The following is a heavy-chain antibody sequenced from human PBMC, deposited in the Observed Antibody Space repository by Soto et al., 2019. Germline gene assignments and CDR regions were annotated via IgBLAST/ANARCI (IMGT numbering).Heavy chain of an antibody. V-gene: IGHV5-51*01. CDR1: GYSFTSYW. CDR3: ARHDGYCSSTSCYADYYYYGMDV. J-gene: IGHJ6*02. CDR2: IYPGDSDT. D-gene: IGHD2-2*01. Sequence: PGESLKISCKGSGYSFTSYWIGWVRQMPGKGLEWMGIIYPGDSDTRYSPSFQGQVTISADKSISTAYLQWSSLKASDTATYYCARHDGYCSSTSCYADYYYYGMDVCGQGTTVTVSS.